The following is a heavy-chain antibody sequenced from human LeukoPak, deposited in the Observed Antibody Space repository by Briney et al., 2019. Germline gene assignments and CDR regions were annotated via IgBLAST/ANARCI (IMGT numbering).Heavy chain of an antibody. D-gene: IGHD6-19*01. CDR2: ISWNSGTL. V-gene: IGHV3-9*01. CDR3: ARAYKDRSLAGKKEFFQH. Sequence: GRSLRLSCAASGFTFDNYAMNWVRQVPGKGLEWISLISWNSGTLGYADSVKGRFTISRDNANNFLYLQMNSLRAEGTALYYCARAYKDRSLAGKKEFFQHWGQGTLVTVSS. CDR1: GFTFDNYA. J-gene: IGHJ1*01.